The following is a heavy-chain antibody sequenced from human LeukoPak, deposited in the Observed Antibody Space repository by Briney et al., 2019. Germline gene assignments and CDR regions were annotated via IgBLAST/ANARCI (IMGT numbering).Heavy chain of an antibody. Sequence: SETLSLTCTVSGDSISSSSSYWGWIRQPPGKGLEWIGSIYYSGSTYYNTSLKSRVTISVDTSKNQFSLKLSSVTAADTAVYYCARDQGYDFWSGYHYDYWGQGTLVTVSS. J-gene: IGHJ4*02. CDR3: ARDQGYDFWSGYHYDY. V-gene: IGHV4-39*07. CDR2: IYYSGST. D-gene: IGHD3-3*01. CDR1: GDSISSSSSY.